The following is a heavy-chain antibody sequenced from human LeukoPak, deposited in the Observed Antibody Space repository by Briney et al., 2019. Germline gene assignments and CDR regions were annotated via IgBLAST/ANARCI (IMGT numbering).Heavy chain of an antibody. J-gene: IGHJ4*02. CDR3: ARLGISTTGLGVLDI. CDR2: INHSGNT. V-gene: IGHV4-59*08. D-gene: IGHD1-14*01. Sequence: PSETLSLTCTVSGNSISSYYWSWIRQPPGKGLKWIGFINHSGNTNYKASLQGRVTMSLDTSKNQFSLKVSSVTAADTAVYYCARLGISTTGLGVLDIWGRGTLVTVSS. CDR1: GNSISSYY.